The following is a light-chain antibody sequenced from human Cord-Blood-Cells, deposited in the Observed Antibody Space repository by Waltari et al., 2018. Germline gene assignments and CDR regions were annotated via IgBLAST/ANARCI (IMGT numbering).Light chain of an antibody. CDR3: QQYNSYSGT. V-gene: IGKV1-5*03. J-gene: IGKJ1*01. CDR2: KGS. Sequence: DIQMTQSPSTLSASVGDRVTITCRASQSISSWLAWYQQKPGKAPKLLIYKGSSLESGXXXRFSGSGSGTEFTLTISSLQPDDFATYYCQQYNSYSGTFGQGTKVEIK. CDR1: QSISSW.